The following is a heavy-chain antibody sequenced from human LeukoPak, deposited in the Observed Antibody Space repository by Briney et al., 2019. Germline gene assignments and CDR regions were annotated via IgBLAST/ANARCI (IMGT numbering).Heavy chain of an antibody. CDR2: ISGSGTI. Sequence: SETLSLTCIVSGGSINSYWSWIRQPAGKGLEWIGRISGSGTITYNPALQSRLTISIDTSKNQFSLKLMSVTAADTAVYYCARTTEAHSWQTRYYSYYMDVWGKGTTVTVSS. CDR3: ARTTEAHSWQTRYYSYYMDV. D-gene: IGHD6-13*01. V-gene: IGHV4-4*07. CDR1: GGSINSY. J-gene: IGHJ6*03.